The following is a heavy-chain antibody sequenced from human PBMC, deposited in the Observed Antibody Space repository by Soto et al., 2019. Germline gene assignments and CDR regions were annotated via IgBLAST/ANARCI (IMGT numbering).Heavy chain of an antibody. CDR2: IFFSGST. D-gene: IGHD6-6*01. CDR3: ARWLYGRQLVPSRFDP. Sequence: PSETLSLTCTVSGGSISSYYWAWIRQTPGKGLEWIGSIFFSGSTYYHPSFKSRVTISVDTSKNKFSLRVNSVTATDSAVYYCARWLYGRQLVPSRFDPWGQGTLVTVSS. CDR1: GGSISSYY. V-gene: IGHV4-39*01. J-gene: IGHJ5*02.